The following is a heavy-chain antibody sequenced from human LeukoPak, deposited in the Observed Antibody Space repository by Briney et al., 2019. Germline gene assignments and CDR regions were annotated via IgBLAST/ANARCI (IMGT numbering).Heavy chain of an antibody. J-gene: IGHJ4*02. CDR1: GFAFDEHG. Sequence: GGSLRLSCTASGFAFDEHGMSWVRQVPGKGLEWVSGINWSGGSTGYADPLRGRFTISRDNAKNSLYLQMDSLRAEDTALYYCARAPITSSFYFDYWGQGTLVTASS. CDR3: ARAPITSSFYFDY. V-gene: IGHV3-20*04. CDR2: INWSGGST. D-gene: IGHD2-2*01.